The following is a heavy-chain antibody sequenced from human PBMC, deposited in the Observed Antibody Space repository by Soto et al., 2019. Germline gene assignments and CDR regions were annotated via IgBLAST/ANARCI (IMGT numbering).Heavy chain of an antibody. CDR1: GFPVTSDNW. V-gene: IGHV4-28*01. CDR2: IYNTESP. D-gene: IGHD4-17*01. Sequence: QVQLQQSGPGLVKPSDTLSLTCAVSGFPVTSDNWWGWIRQPPGKGLEWIGYIYNTESPSYNPSLKSRVTTSVDTSKNQFSLKLSSVTAVDTAVYYCARNNGDYEDYWGQGTLVTVSS. J-gene: IGHJ4*02. CDR3: ARNNGDYEDY.